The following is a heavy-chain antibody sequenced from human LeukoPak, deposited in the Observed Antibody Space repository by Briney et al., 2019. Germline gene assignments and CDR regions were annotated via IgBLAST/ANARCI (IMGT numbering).Heavy chain of an antibody. V-gene: IGHV1-69*05. CDR3: ASSVPHDSSRYYYAKFDY. J-gene: IGHJ4*02. CDR2: IIPIFGTA. D-gene: IGHD3-22*01. CDR1: GGTFSSYA. Sequence: ASVKVSCKASGGTFSSYAISWVRQAPGQGLEWMGGIIPIFGTANYAQKFQGRVTTTTDESTSTAYMELSSLRSEDTAVYYCASSVPHDSSRYYYAKFDYWGQGTLVTVSS.